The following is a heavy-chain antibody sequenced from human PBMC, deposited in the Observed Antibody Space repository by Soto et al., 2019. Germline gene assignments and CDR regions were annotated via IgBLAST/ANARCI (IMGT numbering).Heavy chain of an antibody. Sequence: PSETLSLTCSVSGGSINSSSYFWGWVRQPPGKGLEWIGSIYYSGSTYYNPSLRSRVTISVDTSKNQFSLKLSSVTAADTAVFYFARHYSSGSRNWFDPWGQGTLVNVS. D-gene: IGHD6-19*01. J-gene: IGHJ5*02. CDR3: ARHYSSGSRNWFDP. CDR1: GGSINSSSYF. V-gene: IGHV4-39*01. CDR2: IYYSGST.